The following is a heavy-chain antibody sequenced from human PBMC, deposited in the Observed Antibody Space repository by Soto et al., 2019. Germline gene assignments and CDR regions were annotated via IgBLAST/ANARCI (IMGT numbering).Heavy chain of an antibody. CDR3: ARFVADTVTTYYYYGMDV. D-gene: IGHD4-17*01. CDR1: GGSFSGYY. Sequence: QVQLQQWGAGLLKPSETLSLTCAVYGGSFSGYYWSWIRQPPGKGLEWIGEIHHSGSTNSNPSLKSRVTISVDTSKNQFSLKRSSVTAADTAVYYCARFVADTVTTYYYYGMDVWGQGTTVTVSS. V-gene: IGHV4-34*01. CDR2: IHHSGST. J-gene: IGHJ6*02.